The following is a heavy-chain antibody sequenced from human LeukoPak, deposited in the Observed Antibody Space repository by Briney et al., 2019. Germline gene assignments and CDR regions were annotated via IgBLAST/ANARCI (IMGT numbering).Heavy chain of an antibody. V-gene: IGHV4-34*01. J-gene: IGHJ5*02. Sequence: SETLSLTCAVYGGSFRGYYWSWIRQPPGKXXXXXXXXXXXXSTNYNPSLKSRVTISVDTSKNQFSLKLSSVTAADTAVYYCARGRSGYCSSTSCRRNWFDPWGQGTLVTVSS. CDR3: ARGRSGYCSSTSCRRNWFDP. CDR2: XXXXXST. D-gene: IGHD2-2*01. CDR1: GGSFRGYY.